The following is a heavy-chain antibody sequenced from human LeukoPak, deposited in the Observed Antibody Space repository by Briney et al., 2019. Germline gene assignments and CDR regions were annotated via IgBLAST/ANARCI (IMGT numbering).Heavy chain of an antibody. CDR2: ISGSGGST. J-gene: IGHJ4*02. CDR3: AKMGSSSSWRPDY. Sequence: GGSLRLSCAASGFILSNYAMSWVRRAPGNGLGCVSSISGSGGSTYYADSAKGRFTISRDNSKNTLYVQMNNLRSEDTAVYYCAKMGSSSSWRPDYWGQGTLVTVSS. V-gene: IGHV3-23*01. D-gene: IGHD6-13*01. CDR1: GFILSNYA.